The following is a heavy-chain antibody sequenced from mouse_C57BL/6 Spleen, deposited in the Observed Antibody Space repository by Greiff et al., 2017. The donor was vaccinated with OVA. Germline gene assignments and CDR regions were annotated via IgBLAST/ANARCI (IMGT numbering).Heavy chain of an antibody. CDR2: IDPNSGGT. Sequence: QVQLQQSGAELVKPGASVKLSCKASGYTFSSYWMHWVKQRPGRGLEWIGRIDPNSGGTKYNEKFKSKATLTVDKPSSTAYMQLSSLTSEDSAVYYCARYSRSTMVTTGFDYWGQGTTLTVSS. CDR1: GYTFSSYW. D-gene: IGHD2-2*01. CDR3: ARYSRSTMVTTGFDY. V-gene: IGHV1-72*01. J-gene: IGHJ2*01.